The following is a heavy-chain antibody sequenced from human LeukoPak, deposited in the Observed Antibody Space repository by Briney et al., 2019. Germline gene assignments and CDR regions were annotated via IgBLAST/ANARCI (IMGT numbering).Heavy chain of an antibody. CDR3: ARRHSSGWPNFDY. Sequence: PGGSLRLSCAASGFTFSSYWMSWVRQAPGKGLEWVANIKQDGSEKYYVDSVKGRFTISRDNAKNSLYLQMNSLRAEDTAVYYCARRHSSGWPNFDYWGQGTLVTVSS. CDR2: IKQDGSEK. CDR1: GFTFSSYW. J-gene: IGHJ4*02. V-gene: IGHV3-7*01. D-gene: IGHD6-19*01.